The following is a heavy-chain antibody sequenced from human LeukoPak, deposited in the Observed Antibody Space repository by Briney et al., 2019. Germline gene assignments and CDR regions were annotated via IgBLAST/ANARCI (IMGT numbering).Heavy chain of an antibody. V-gene: IGHV3-23*01. J-gene: IGHJ4*02. CDR3: VRERDRGIDVADDFDY. CDR2: INDRGGYI. Sequence: PGGSLRLSCAASGFSFSMYSMAWVRQAPGKGLEWVSVINDRGGYIQDADSVKGRFTISRDNYQNTRFLQMNSLRAEDTAVYYCVRERDRGIDVADDFDYWGQGTLVTVSS. CDR1: GFSFSMYS. D-gene: IGHD6-19*01.